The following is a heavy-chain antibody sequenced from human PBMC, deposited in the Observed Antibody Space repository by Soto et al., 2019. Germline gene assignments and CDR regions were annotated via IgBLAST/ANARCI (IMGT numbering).Heavy chain of an antibody. Sequence: EVQLVESGGGLVQPGGSLRLSCAASGFFFSNYWMHWVRQAPGKGLVWVSRIDVDGSGANYADSVKGRFTISRDNAKNTLYLEMNSLRAEDTAVYYCASDLFGSGSFAYYYGMDVWGQGTTATVSS. J-gene: IGHJ6*02. CDR3: ASDLFGSGSFAYYYGMDV. V-gene: IGHV3-74*01. CDR2: IDVDGSGA. CDR1: GFFFSNYW. D-gene: IGHD3-10*01.